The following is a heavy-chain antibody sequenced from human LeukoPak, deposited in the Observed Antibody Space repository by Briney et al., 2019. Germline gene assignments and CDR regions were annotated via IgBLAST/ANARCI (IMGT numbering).Heavy chain of an antibody. J-gene: IGHJ5*02. D-gene: IGHD2-2*01. Sequence: GASVKVSCKASGGTFSSYAISWVRQAPGQGLEWMGGIIPIFGTANYAQKFQGRVTITADESTSTAYMELSSLRSEDTAVYYCAKHEGGYCSSTSCFGLNWLDPWGQGTLVTVSS. CDR3: AKHEGGYCSSTSCFGLNWLDP. CDR1: GGTFSSYA. CDR2: IIPIFGTA. V-gene: IGHV1-69*13.